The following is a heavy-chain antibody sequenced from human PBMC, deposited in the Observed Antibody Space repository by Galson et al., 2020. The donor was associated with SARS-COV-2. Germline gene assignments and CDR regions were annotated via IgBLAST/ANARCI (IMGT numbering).Heavy chain of an antibody. CDR1: GGSISSGGYQ. CDR3: ARGGWGGDFIDY. D-gene: IGHD2-21*01. J-gene: IGHJ4*02. CDR2: IFSGGSA. V-gene: IGHV4-30-4*08. Sequence: SETLSLTCSVSGGSISSGGYQWCWIRQPPGKGLEWIGYIFSGGSAYYKPSLKSRITISVDTSKNRFSLNLDSVTAADTAVYFCARGGWGGDFIDYWGQGALVTVFS.